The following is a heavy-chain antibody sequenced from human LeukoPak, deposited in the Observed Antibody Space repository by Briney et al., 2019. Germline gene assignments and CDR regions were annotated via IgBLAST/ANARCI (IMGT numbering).Heavy chain of an antibody. CDR2: INTGNGNT. CDR1: GYTLTTYA. CDR3: ARGGYIYGFDH. D-gene: IGHD5-18*01. V-gene: IGHV1-3*04. J-gene: IGHJ4*02. Sequence: ASVKVSCRASGYTLTTYAIHWVRQAPGQSLEWMGWINTGNGNTKYLEKLQDRVTITRDTSASTAYMELSSLRSEDTAVYYRARGGYIYGFDHWGQGTLVTVSS.